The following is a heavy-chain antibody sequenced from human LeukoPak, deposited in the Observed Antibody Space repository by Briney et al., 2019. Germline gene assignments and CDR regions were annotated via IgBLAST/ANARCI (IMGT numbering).Heavy chain of an antibody. CDR1: GFTFSSYG. CDR3: AKDLSNSRPTY. J-gene: IGHJ4*02. Sequence: PGGSLRLSCAASGFTFSSYGMHWVRQAPGKGLEWVAVISYDGSNKYYADSVKGRFTISRDNSKNTLYLQMNSLRAEDTAVYYCAKDLSNSRPTYWGQGTLVTVSS. D-gene: IGHD2/OR15-2a*01. CDR2: ISYDGSNK. V-gene: IGHV3-30*18.